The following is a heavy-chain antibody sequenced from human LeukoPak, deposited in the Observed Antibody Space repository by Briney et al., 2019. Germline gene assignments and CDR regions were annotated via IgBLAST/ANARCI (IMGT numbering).Heavy chain of an antibody. CDR1: DFRVTSYY. J-gene: IGHJ4*02. CDR2: IYSGGDR. D-gene: IGHD2-2*01. CDR3: ARFTYCSSTSCPFDY. Sequence: PGGSLRLSCAPSDFRVTSYYMGWVRQAPGKGLDWVSLIYSGGDRYYADSVKGRFTISRDTSKNTLDLQMNSLRPEDTAVYYCARFTYCSSTSCPFDYWGQGTLVTVSS. V-gene: IGHV3-53*01.